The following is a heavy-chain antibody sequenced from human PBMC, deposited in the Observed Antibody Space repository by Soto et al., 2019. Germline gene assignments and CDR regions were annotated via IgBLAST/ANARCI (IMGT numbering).Heavy chain of an antibody. Sequence: GGSLRLSCAASGFTFNSNGMHWVRQAPGKGLVWVSRINSDGSSTSYADSVKGRFAISRDNAKNTLYLQMNSLRAEDTAVYYCARDGEGYRNSWYLGYWGQGTLGTVSS. J-gene: IGHJ1*01. CDR1: GFTFNSNG. CDR3: ARDGEGYRNSWYLGY. CDR2: INSDGSST. V-gene: IGHV3-74*01. D-gene: IGHD6-13*01.